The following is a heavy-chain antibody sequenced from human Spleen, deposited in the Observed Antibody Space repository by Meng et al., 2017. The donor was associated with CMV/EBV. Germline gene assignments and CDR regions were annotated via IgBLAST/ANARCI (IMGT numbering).Heavy chain of an antibody. Sequence: VSCKTSGYFFSDHFMHWVRQAPGQGLEWMGWIKPNSGDTNYARNFQGRVTMTSDSSFNTAYMELSRLTSDDTAVYYCARDHAWGADYWGQGTLVTVSS. J-gene: IGHJ4*02. CDR1: GYFFSDHF. CDR2: IKPNSGDT. V-gene: IGHV1-2*02. CDR3: ARDHAWGADY. D-gene: IGHD7-27*01.